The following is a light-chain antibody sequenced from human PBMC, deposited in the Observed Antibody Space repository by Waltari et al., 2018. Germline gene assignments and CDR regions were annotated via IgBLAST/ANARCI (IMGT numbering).Light chain of an antibody. J-gene: IGLJ1*01. CDR1: SSDVGVYDY. Sequence: QSALTQPASVSGSPGQSITISCTATSSDVGVYDYVSWYQPHPGQAPQLLIFDVSYRPSGVSTRFSGSKSGNTASLTISGLQAEDEADYSCSSYTSTSTLVFGSGTKVTVL. CDR2: DVS. CDR3: SSYTSTSTLV. V-gene: IGLV2-14*03.